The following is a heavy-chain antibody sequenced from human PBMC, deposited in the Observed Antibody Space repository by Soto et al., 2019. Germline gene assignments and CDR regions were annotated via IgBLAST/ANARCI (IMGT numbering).Heavy chain of an antibody. CDR2: INTDSGTT. Sequence: QVQVVQSGAEVKKPGASVRLSCKTSGYSFTSCALHWVRQAPGQGFEWMGWINTDSGTTKYSQKFQGRVTITRDASARTAYMELRSLSSEDTPIYYCVRDRAADWYLDLWGRGTLVTVSS. D-gene: IGHD6-25*01. V-gene: IGHV1-3*04. CDR3: VRDRAADWYLDL. J-gene: IGHJ2*01. CDR1: GYSFTSCA.